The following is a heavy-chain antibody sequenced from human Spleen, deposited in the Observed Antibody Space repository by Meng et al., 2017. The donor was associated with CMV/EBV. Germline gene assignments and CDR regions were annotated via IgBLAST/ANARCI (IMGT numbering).Heavy chain of an antibody. CDR2: IYYSGST. J-gene: IGHJ4*02. D-gene: IGHD3-22*01. CDR1: GGSISSSSYY. V-gene: IGHV4-39*01. Sequence: GSLRLSCTVSGGSISSSSYYWGWIRQPPGKGLEWIGSIYYSGSTYYNPSLKSRVTISVDTSKNQFSLKLSSVTAADTAVYYCARSEGGYYYDSSGYWPWGQGTLVTVSS. CDR3: ARSEGGYYYDSSGYWP.